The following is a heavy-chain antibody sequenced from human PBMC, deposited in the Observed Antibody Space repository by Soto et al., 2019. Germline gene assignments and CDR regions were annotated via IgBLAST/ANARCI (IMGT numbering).Heavy chain of an antibody. CDR1: GFSFSSYS. CDR2: ISSSSTYI. D-gene: IGHD2-15*01. Sequence: PGGSLRLSCAASGFSFSSYSMNWVRQAPGMGLEWVSSISSSSTYIYYADSVKGRFTISRDNAKNSLYLQMNSLRADDTAVYYCLKGYCSGGSCSANPYHFDYWGRGTLVTVSS. CDR3: LKGYCSGGSCSANPYHFDY. J-gene: IGHJ4*02. V-gene: IGHV3-21*01.